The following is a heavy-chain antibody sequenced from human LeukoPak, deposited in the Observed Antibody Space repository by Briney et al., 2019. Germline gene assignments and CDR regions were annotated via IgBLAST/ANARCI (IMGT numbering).Heavy chain of an antibody. V-gene: IGHV3-23*01. CDR2: ISGSGGST. Sequence: GGSLRLSCVASGFTFSSYAMSWVRQAPGKGLEWVSGISGSGGSTYYADSVKGRFTISRDNSKNTLFLQMNSLRADDTAVYYCAKETYSSGWYPYFDYWGQGTLVTVSS. CDR3: AKETYSSGWYPYFDY. D-gene: IGHD6-19*01. CDR1: GFTFSSYA. J-gene: IGHJ4*02.